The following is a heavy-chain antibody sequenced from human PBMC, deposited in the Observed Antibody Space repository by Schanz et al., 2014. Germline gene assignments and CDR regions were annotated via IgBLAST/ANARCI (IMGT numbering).Heavy chain of an antibody. Sequence: EVELVESGGGLVQPGGSLRLSCAASGFSFSDHAMDWVRQAAGKGLEWVGRVRKKEFSDDTEEYAASVRGRFTISRDDSKNVVNLQMNGLKTEDTAMYYCVREGSTTPVAGLRSFDWLGRFDYWGQGILVTVSS. D-gene: IGHD3-9*01. CDR1: GFSFSDHA. CDR2: VRKKEFSDDTE. J-gene: IGHJ4*02. V-gene: IGHV3-72*01. CDR3: VREGSTTPVAGLRSFDWLGRFDY.